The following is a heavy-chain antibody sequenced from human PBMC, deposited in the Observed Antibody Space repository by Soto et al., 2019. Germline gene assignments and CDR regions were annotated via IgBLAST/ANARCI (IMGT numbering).Heavy chain of an antibody. CDR2: FDPQDGET. CDR3: ATVQRQGSTWYYSYVMDV. V-gene: IGHV1-24*01. CDR1: GYSLTELA. D-gene: IGHD6-13*01. Sequence: QVQLVQSGAEVKKPGASVKVSCKLSGYSLTELAIHWVRQAPGKGLEWMGGFDPQDGETIYAQKFQGIVTMTEDTSTDTAYMELSSLRSEDTAVYYCATVQRQGSTWYYSYVMDVWGQGTTVTVSS. J-gene: IGHJ6*02.